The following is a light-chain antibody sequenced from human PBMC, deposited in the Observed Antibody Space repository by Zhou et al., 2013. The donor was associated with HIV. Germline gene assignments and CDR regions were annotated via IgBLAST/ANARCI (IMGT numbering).Light chain of an antibody. Sequence: EIVLTQSPGTLCLSPGERVTLSCRASQSVSSSFLAWYQQKPGQAPRLLIYGASTRATGTPDRFSGSGSGTDFTLTISRLEPEDFAVYYCQQYGSSPYSFGQGTKLEIK. J-gene: IGKJ2*03. V-gene: IGKV3-20*01. CDR3: QQYGSSPYS. CDR1: QSVSSSF. CDR2: GAS.